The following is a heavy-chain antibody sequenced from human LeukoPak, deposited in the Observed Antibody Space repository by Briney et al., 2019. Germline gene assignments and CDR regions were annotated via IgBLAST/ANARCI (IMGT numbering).Heavy chain of an antibody. CDR2: IIPIFGTA. CDR3: ARGKGCSSTSCTRQNAFDI. J-gene: IGHJ3*02. CDR1: GGTFSSYA. V-gene: IGHV1-69*13. Sequence: SVKVSCKASGGTFSSYAISWVRQAPGQGLEWMGGIIPIFGTANYAQKFQGRVTITADESTSTAYMELSSLRSEDTAVYYCARGKGCSSTSCTRQNAFDIWGQGTMVTVSS. D-gene: IGHD2-2*01.